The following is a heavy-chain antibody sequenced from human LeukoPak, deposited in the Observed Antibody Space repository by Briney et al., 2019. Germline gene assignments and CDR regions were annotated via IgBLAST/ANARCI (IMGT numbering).Heavy chain of an antibody. J-gene: IGHJ4*02. CDR1: GFTFSSYS. CDR3: AIPNYGDYGGFGPVFGDY. D-gene: IGHD4-17*01. CDR2: ISSSSSYI. Sequence: GGSLRLSCAASGFTFSSYSMIWVRQAPGKGLEWDSSISSSSSYIYYADSVKGRFTISRDNSKNTLYLQMNSLRAEDTAVYYCAIPNYGDYGGFGPVFGDYWGQGTLVTVSS. V-gene: IGHV3-21*04.